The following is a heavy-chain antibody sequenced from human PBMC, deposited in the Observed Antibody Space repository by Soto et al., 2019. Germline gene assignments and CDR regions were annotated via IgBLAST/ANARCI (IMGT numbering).Heavy chain of an antibody. V-gene: IGHV3-48*03. CDR1: GFTFSSYE. CDR3: ARAGLYSSSWYGGFDY. Sequence: VGSLRLSCAASGFTFSSYEMNWVRQAPGKGLEWVSYISSSGSTIYYADSVKGRFTISRDNAKNSLYLQMNSLRAEDTAVYYRARAGLYSSSWYGGFDYWGQGTLVTVSS. CDR2: ISSSGSTI. J-gene: IGHJ4*02. D-gene: IGHD6-13*01.